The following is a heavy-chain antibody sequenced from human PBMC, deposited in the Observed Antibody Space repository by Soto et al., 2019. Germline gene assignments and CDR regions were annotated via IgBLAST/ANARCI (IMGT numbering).Heavy chain of an antibody. CDR3: VMVDNYVTPTPQDV. Sequence: ASVKVSCKASGCTFRSYGIAWVRQAPGQGLEWMGWISPYTGNTHSATKVQGRLTMTTDTSTSTAYMDLGSLTSDDTAVYYCVMVDNYVTPTPQDVWGQGTTVTVSS. CDR2: ISPYTGNT. D-gene: IGHD3-16*01. J-gene: IGHJ6*02. CDR1: GCTFRSYG. V-gene: IGHV1-18*01.